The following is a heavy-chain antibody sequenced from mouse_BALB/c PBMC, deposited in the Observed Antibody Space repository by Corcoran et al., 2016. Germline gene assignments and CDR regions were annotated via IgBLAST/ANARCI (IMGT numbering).Heavy chain of an antibody. D-gene: IGHD1-1*01. CDR3: AHITTVARGAY. V-gene: IGHV9-2-1*01. J-gene: IGHJ3*01. CDR1: GYTFTDYS. Sequence: QIQLVQSGPALKKPGETVKISCKASGYTFTDYSMHWVKQAPGKGLKWMGWINTETGEPTYADDFKGRFAFSLETSASTAYLQINNLKNEDTATYFCAHITTVARGAYWGQGTLVTVSA. CDR2: INTETGEP.